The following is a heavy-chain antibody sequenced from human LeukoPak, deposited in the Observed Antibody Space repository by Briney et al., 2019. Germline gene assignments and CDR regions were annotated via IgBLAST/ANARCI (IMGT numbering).Heavy chain of an antibody. D-gene: IGHD3-9*01. CDR2: FDPEDGET. V-gene: IGHV1-24*01. Sequence: ASVKVSCKVSGYTLTELSMHWVRQAPGKGLEWMGGFDPEDGETIYAQKFQGRVTMTEDTSTDTAYMELSSLRSGDTAVYYCATGGHRGEPSSYYDILTGYYNDGGDFDYWGQGTLVTVSS. J-gene: IGHJ4*02. CDR1: GYTLTELS. CDR3: ATGGHRGEPSSYYDILTGYYNDGGDFDY.